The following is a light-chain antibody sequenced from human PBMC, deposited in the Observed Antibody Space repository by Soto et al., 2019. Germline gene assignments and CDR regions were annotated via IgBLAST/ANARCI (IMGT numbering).Light chain of an antibody. J-gene: IGLJ1*01. CDR1: SSDVGGYNY. CDR3: SSYTSTFTYV. V-gene: IGLV2-14*01. CDR2: EVS. Sequence: QSVLTQPPSASGSPGQSVTISCTGTSSDVGGYNYVSWYQQHPGKAPKVMIYEVSNRPSGVSNRFSGSKSGDTASLTISGLQAEDEADYYCSSYTSTFTYVFGAGTKLTVL.